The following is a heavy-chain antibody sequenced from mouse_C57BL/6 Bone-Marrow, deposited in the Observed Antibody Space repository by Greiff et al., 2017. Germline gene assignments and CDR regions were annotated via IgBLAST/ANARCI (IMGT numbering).Heavy chain of an antibody. D-gene: IGHD1-1*01. J-gene: IGHJ2*01. CDR2: IYPRSGNT. CDR1: GYTFTSYG. V-gene: IGHV1-81*01. CDR3: ARSDYYGSSYGGYFDY. Sequence: QVQLQQSGAELARPGASVKLSCKASGYTFTSYGISWVKQRTGQGLEWIGEIYPRSGNTSYNEKFKGKGKLPADKSSSTAYIELRSLTSEDSAVYFCARSDYYGSSYGGYFDYWGQGTTLTVSS.